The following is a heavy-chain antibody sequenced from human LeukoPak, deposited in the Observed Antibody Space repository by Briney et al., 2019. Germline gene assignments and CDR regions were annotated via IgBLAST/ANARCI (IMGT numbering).Heavy chain of an antibody. CDR3: ARELTGADAFDI. CDR1: GFTFSDYY. Sequence: GGSLRLSCAAAGFTFSDYYMSWIRHAPGKGLEWVSSISSSSSYIYYADSVKGRFTISRDNAKNSLYLQMNSLRAEDTAVYYCARELTGADAFDIWGQGTMVTVSS. CDR2: ISSSSSYI. D-gene: IGHD7-27*01. J-gene: IGHJ3*02. V-gene: IGHV3-11*06.